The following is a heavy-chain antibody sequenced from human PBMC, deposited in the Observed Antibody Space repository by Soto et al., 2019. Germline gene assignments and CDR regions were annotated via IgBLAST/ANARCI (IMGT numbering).Heavy chain of an antibody. Sequence: KASETLSLTCTVSGGSISSSNSYWAWIRQPPGKGLEWIGNIYYSGSTNYNPSLKSRVTISVDTSKNQFSLKLSSVTAADTAVYYCARLRKQQLPFDYWGQGTLVTVSS. V-gene: IGHV4-39*07. D-gene: IGHD6-13*01. CDR1: GGSISSSNSY. J-gene: IGHJ4*02. CDR3: ARLRKQQLPFDY. CDR2: IYYSGST.